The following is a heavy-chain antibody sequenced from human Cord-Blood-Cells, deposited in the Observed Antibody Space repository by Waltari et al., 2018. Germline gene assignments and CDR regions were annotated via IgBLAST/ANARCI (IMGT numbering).Heavy chain of an antibody. CDR1: GGSISSSSYY. CDR3: ARQLWFGQLLFDAFDI. CDR2: IYYSGST. V-gene: IGHV4-39*01. J-gene: IGHJ3*02. D-gene: IGHD3-10*01. Sequence: QLQLQESGPGLVKPSETLSLTCTVSGGSISSSSYYWGWIRQPPGKGLEWIGSIYYSGSTYYTPSLKSRVTIAVDTSKNQFSLKLSSVTAADTAVYYCARQLWFGQLLFDAFDIWGQGTMVTVSS.